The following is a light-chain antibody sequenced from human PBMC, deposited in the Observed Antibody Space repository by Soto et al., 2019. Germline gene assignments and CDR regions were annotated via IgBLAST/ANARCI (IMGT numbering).Light chain of an antibody. CDR3: QKSYSSPRT. CDR2: AAS. Sequence: DIQMTQSPCSLSASVGDRVTITLRASQTISGYLNWYQQKPGKAPKVLIYAASSLQSGVPSRFSGSGSGTHFTLTISSLQPEDFATYYCQKSYSSPRTFGQGTQLEIK. J-gene: IGKJ5*01. V-gene: IGKV1-39*01. CDR1: QTISGY.